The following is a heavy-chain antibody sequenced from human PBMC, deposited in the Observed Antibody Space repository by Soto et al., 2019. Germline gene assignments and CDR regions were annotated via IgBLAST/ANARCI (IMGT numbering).Heavy chain of an antibody. V-gene: IGHV3-23*01. CDR2: VGRFGNT. D-gene: IGHD3-10*01. CDR1: GFSFPDYD. CDR3: AKEGRLRSPAGDYFHS. Sequence: EVALLDSGGHLVQPGGSLRLSCEGSGFSFPDYDMNWVRQTPGKGLEWVAAVGRFGNTYYRDSVRGRFTISRDDSRNTVYLQMKRMRVEDTAVYFCAKEGRLRSPAGDYFHSWAQGSLVTVSS. J-gene: IGHJ4*02.